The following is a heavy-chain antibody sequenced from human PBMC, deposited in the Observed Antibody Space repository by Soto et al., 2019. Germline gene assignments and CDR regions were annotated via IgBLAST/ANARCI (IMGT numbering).Heavy chain of an antibody. V-gene: IGHV1-3*01. Sequence: GXSVKVSCKASGYPLTSYAMHWVRQAPGQRLEWMGWINAGNGNTKYSQKFQGRVTITRDTSASTAYMELSSLRSEDTAVYYCASRSSGNTGYYYGMDVWGQGTTVTVSS. CDR1: GYPLTSYA. CDR2: INAGNGNT. D-gene: IGHD1-1*01. J-gene: IGHJ6*02. CDR3: ASRSSGNTGYYYGMDV.